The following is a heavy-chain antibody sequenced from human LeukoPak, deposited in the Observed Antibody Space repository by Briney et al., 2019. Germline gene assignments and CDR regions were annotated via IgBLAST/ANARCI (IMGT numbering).Heavy chain of an antibody. CDR3: ARGRKDYVWGSYRPGPP. Sequence: SETLSLTCAVYGGSFSGYYWSWIRQPPGKGLEWIGEINHSGSTNYHPSLKSRVTIYVDTSKNQFSLNLISLPAADTAVYYCARGRKDYVWGSYRPGPPWGQGTLVTVSS. J-gene: IGHJ5*02. D-gene: IGHD3-16*02. CDR2: INHSGST. CDR1: GGSFSGYY. V-gene: IGHV4-34*01.